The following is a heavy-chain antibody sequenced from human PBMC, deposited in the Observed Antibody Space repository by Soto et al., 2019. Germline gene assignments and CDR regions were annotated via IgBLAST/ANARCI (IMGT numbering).Heavy chain of an antibody. CDR3: ARSPTSQSTGIVGAFDI. Sequence: QVQLQESGPGLVKPSQTLSLTCTVSGGSISSGGYYWSWIRQHPGKGLEWIGYIYYTASTYYNPSLDGRVTISVDTSKNQFSMQLSSVTAADTAVYYCARSPTSQSTGIVGAFDIWVQGTMVTVSS. J-gene: IGHJ3*02. D-gene: IGHD4-4*01. CDR1: GGSISSGGYY. CDR2: IYYTAST. V-gene: IGHV4-31*03.